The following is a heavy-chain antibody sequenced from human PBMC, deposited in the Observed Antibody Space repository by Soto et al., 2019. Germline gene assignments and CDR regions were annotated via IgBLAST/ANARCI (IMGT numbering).Heavy chain of an antibody. CDR1: GFSFSAHG. V-gene: IGHV3-33*01. D-gene: IGHD1-1*01. Sequence: QVQLVESGGGVVRPGTSLRLSCAATGFSFSAHGMHWVRQAPGKGLEWLAVINDGSEEGYADSVRGRFTISRDNARNILYLQRDNLRAVDSALYYCARDDLFVDNGLDHWGQGTLVTVSS. CDR2: INDGSEE. J-gene: IGHJ4*02. CDR3: ARDDLFVDNGLDH.